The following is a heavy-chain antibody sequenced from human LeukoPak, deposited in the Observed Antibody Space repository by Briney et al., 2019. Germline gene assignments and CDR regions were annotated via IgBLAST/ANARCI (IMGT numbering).Heavy chain of an antibody. V-gene: IGHV3-33*01. CDR1: GFTFSSYV. J-gene: IGHJ6*02. D-gene: IGHD3-9*01. CDR3: ARTVDRPNYYYYGMDV. Sequence: GRSLRLSCAASGFTFSSYVMHWVRQAPGQGLEWVALVWYDGSNKYYADSVKGRFTISRDNSKNTLFLQMNSMRAEDTAVYFCARTVDRPNYYYYGMDVWGQGTTVTVSS. CDR2: VWYDGSNK.